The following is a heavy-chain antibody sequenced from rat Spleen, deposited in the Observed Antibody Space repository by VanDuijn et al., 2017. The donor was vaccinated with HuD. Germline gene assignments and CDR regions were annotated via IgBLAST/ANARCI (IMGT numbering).Heavy chain of an antibody. V-gene: IGHV5-20*01. CDR1: GFTFSDYY. CDR3: TTENYWFAY. D-gene: IGHD1-10*01. J-gene: IGHJ3*01. CDR2: ISFDGSTT. Sequence: EVQLVESGGGSVQPGRSLKLSCAASGFTFSDYYMAWVRQAPTKGPEWVASISFDGSTTYYRDSVKGRFTISRDNTKSTLYLQMNSLRSEDTATYYCTTENYWFAYWGQGTLVTVSS.